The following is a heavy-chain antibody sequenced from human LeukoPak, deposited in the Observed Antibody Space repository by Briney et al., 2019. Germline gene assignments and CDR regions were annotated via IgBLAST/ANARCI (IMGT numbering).Heavy chain of an antibody. Sequence: SETLSLTCAVSGYSISSGYYWGWIRQPPGKGLEWIGSIYHSGSTYYNPSLKSRVTISVDTSKNQFSLKLSSVTAADTAAYYCARKYYDILTGYYGGAFDIWGQGTMVTVSS. CDR2: IYHSGST. V-gene: IGHV4-38-2*01. CDR3: ARKYYDILTGYYGGAFDI. J-gene: IGHJ3*02. CDR1: GYSISSGYY. D-gene: IGHD3-9*01.